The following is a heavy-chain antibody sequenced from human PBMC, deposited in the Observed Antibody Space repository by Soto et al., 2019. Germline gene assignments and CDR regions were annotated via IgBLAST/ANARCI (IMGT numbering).Heavy chain of an antibody. V-gene: IGHV4-59*01. CDR1: GGSISSYY. CDR2: IYYSGST. Sequence: SETLSLTCTVSGGSISSYYWSWIRQPPGKGLEWIGYIYYSGSTNYNPSLKSRVTISVDTSKNQFSLKLSSVTAADTAVYYCARVSRGTYYYYYMDVWGKGTKVTVSS. CDR3: ARVSRGTYYYYYMDV. J-gene: IGHJ6*03. D-gene: IGHD1-7*01.